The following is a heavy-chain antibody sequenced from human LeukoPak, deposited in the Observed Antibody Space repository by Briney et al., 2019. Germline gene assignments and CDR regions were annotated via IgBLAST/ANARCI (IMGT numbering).Heavy chain of an antibody. V-gene: IGHV1-69*05. CDR3: ARALSAAENY. Sequence: SVKVSCKASGGTFSSYAISWVRQAPGQGLEWMGGIIPIFGTANYAQRFQGRVTITRNTSISTAYMELSSLRSEDTAVYYCARALSAAENYWGQGTLVTVSS. CDR1: GGTFSSYA. D-gene: IGHD6-13*01. J-gene: IGHJ4*02. CDR2: IIPIFGTA.